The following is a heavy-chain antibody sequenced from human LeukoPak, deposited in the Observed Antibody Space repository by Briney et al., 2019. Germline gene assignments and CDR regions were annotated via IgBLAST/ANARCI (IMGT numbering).Heavy chain of an antibody. CDR2: INVDGSST. Sequence: GGSLRLSCAASGFTFTNYWMHRVRQAPGKGLVWVSYINVDGSSTNYADSVKGRFTISRDNAKNTVYLQMNSLRADDTAVYYCARALDYFGPGRIDYWGQGTLVTVSS. J-gene: IGHJ4*02. V-gene: IGHV3-74*01. CDR1: GFTFTNYW. CDR3: ARALDYFGPGRIDY. D-gene: IGHD3-10*01.